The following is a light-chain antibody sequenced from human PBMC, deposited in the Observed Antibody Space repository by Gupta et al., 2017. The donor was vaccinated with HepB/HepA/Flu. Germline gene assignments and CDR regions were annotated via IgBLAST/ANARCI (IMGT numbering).Light chain of an antibody. CDR1: SSDIGSYNR. CDR2: EVD. Sequence: QSALTQPPSVSGSPGQSVTISCTGTSSDIGSYNRVSWYQQSPGTAPKLIIYEVDNRPSGVPDRFSGSKSGNTASLTISGLQTEDEADYYCSSYTTSSTYVFGIGTKVTGL. CDR3: SSYTTSSTYV. J-gene: IGLJ1*01. V-gene: IGLV2-18*02.